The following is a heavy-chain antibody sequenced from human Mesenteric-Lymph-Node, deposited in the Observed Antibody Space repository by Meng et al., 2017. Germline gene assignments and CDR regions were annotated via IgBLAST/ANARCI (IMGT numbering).Heavy chain of an antibody. CDR2: INSDGSIT. CDR3: ARVLGERNGMDV. CDR1: GITFSRPW. D-gene: IGHD3-16*01. Sequence: GGSLRLSCAGSGITFSRPWMHWVRQAPGKGLVSVSRINSDGSITSYADSVKGRFNMARGNAKNALSLQMNSLRAEDTDVYYCARVLGERNGMDVWGQGTMVTVSS. V-gene: IGHV3-74*01. J-gene: IGHJ6*02.